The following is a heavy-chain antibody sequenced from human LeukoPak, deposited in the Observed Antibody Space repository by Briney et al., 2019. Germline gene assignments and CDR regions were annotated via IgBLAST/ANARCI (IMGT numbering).Heavy chain of an antibody. CDR3: ARDQYSGSYWAY. Sequence: KTSETLSLTCTVSGGSISSYYWSWIRQPPGKGLEWIGYIYYSGSTNYNPSLKSRVTISVDTSKNQFSLKLSSVTAADTAVYYCARDQYSGSYWAYWGQGTLVTVSS. CDR2: IYYSGST. CDR1: GGSISSYY. J-gene: IGHJ4*02. D-gene: IGHD1-26*01. V-gene: IGHV4-59*01.